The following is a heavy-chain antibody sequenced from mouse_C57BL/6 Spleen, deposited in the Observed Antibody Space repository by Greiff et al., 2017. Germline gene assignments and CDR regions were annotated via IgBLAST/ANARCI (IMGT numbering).Heavy chain of an antibody. CDR2: IYPGDGDT. Sequence: VQLQESGPELVKPGASVKISCKASGYAFSSSWMNWVKQRPGKGLEWIGRIYPGDGDTNYNGKFKGKATLTADKSSSTAYMQLSSLTSEDSAVYFCARSVVATDYFDDWGQGTTLTVSS. J-gene: IGHJ2*01. D-gene: IGHD1-1*01. CDR3: ARSVVATDYFDD. V-gene: IGHV1-82*01. CDR1: GYAFSSSW.